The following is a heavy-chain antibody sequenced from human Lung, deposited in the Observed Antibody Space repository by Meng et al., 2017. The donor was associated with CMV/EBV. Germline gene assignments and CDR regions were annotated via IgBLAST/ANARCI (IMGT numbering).Heavy chain of an antibody. D-gene: IGHD6-13*01. CDR2: IIPIIGIT. CDR3: ARERDSSSWFDGY. J-gene: IGHJ4*02. CDR1: GSSFGNYG. Sequence: SVKVSCXASGSSFGNYGISWVRRAPGQGLEWMGVIIPIIGITKYAQRFQGRVTITADTSTSTAYMELSSLRSEDTAMYYCARERDSSSWFDGYWGQGTLVTVSS. V-gene: IGHV1-69*10.